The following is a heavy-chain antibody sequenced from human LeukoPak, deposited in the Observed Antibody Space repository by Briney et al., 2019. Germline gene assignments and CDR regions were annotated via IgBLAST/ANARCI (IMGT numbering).Heavy chain of an antibody. CDR2: ISAYNGNT. CDR1: GYTFTSYG. V-gene: IGHV1-18*01. CDR3: ARVYYYDSSGYYYFDY. J-gene: IGHJ4*02. Sequence: ASVTVSCKASGYTFTSYGISWVRQAPGQGLEWMGWISAYNGNTNYAQKLQGRVTMTTDTSTSTAYMELRSLRSDDTAVYYCARVYYYDSSGYYYFDYWGQGTLVTVSS. D-gene: IGHD3-22*01.